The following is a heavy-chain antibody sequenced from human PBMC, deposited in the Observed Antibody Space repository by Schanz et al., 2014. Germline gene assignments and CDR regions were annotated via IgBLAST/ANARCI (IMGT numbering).Heavy chain of an antibody. Sequence: EVQLVESGGGLVQPGGSLRLSCAASGFIFSNSWMSWVRQAPGKGLEWVANIKQDGSEKYYVDSVKGRFTISRDNAKNSLYLQMNSLTAEDTAVYYCASDYNYFETEAPWGQGTLVTVSS. J-gene: IGHJ5*02. D-gene: IGHD3-16*01. CDR2: IKQDGSEK. CDR3: ASDYNYFETEAP. V-gene: IGHV3-7*01. CDR1: GFIFSNSW.